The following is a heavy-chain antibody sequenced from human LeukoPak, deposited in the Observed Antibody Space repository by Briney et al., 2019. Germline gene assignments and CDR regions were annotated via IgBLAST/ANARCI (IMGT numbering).Heavy chain of an antibody. J-gene: IGHJ4*02. Sequence: PGGSLRLSCAAPGFTFSSYGMHWVRQAPGKGLEWVAFIRYDGSNKYYADSVKGRFTISRDNSKNTVSLQMNSLRAEDTAVYYCAKSVYHSGNYWGQGTLVTVSS. D-gene: IGHD3-10*01. CDR1: GFTFSSYG. V-gene: IGHV3-30*02. CDR2: IRYDGSNK. CDR3: AKSVYHSGNY.